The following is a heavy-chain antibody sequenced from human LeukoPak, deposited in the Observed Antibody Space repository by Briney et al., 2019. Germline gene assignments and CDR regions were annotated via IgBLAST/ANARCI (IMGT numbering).Heavy chain of an antibody. CDR3: ARDTPYAAAGTGGFDY. Sequence: GGSLRLSCAASGFTFSSYEMNWVRQAPGKGLEWVSYISSSGSTIYYADSVKGRFTISRDNAKNSLYLQMNSPRAEDTAVYYCARDTPYAAAGTGGFDYWGQGTLVTVSS. CDR2: ISSSGSTI. J-gene: IGHJ4*02. CDR1: GFTFSSYE. D-gene: IGHD6-13*01. V-gene: IGHV3-48*03.